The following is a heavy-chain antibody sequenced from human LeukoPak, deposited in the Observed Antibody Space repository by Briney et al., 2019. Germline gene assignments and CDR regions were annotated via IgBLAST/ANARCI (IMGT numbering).Heavy chain of an antibody. CDR2: ISGSGGTT. V-gene: IGHV3-23*01. D-gene: IGHD4-17*01. CDR3: AKAIDYGDGNYFDY. Sequence: QSGGSLRLSCAASGFTFSSYAMSWVRQAPGKGLEWISVISGSGGTTYYADSVKGRFTISRDNSKNTLYLQMNSLRAEDTAVYYCAKAIDYGDGNYFDYWGQGTLVTVSS. CDR1: GFTFSSYA. J-gene: IGHJ4*02.